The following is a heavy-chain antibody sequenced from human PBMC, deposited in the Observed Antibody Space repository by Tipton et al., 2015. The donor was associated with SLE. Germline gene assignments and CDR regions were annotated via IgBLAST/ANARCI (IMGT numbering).Heavy chain of an antibody. CDR1: GFTVSSNY. CDR3: ARGGAYCGGDCRSLFDY. CDR2: IYSGGST. J-gene: IGHJ4*02. V-gene: IGHV3-53*01. Sequence: QLVQSGGGLVQAGGSLRLSCAASGFTVSSNYMSWVRQAPGKGLEWVSVIYSGGSTYYADSVKGRFTISRDNAKNSQYLQMNSLRVEDTAVYYCARGGAYCGGDCRSLFDYWGQGTPVTVSS. D-gene: IGHD2-21*01.